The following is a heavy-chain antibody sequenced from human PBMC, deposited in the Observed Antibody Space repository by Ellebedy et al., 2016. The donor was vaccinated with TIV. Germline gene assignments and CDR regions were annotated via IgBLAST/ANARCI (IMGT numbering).Heavy chain of an antibody. Sequence: GGSLRLSXVASGFTFRSPGIYWVRQAPGKGLAWVAVISSDGSNKYYADSAKGRFTISRDNSKNTLYLQMNSLRTDDMAVYYCARGGSSGSSDYWGQGTLVTVSS. CDR2: ISSDGSNK. CDR3: ARGGSSGSSDY. D-gene: IGHD3-10*01. J-gene: IGHJ4*02. V-gene: IGHV3-30*03. CDR1: GFTFRSPG.